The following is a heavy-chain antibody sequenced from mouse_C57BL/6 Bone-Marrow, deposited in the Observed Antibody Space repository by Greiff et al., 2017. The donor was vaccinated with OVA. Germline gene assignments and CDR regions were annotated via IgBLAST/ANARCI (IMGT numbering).Heavy chain of an antibody. Sequence: QVQLQQPGAELVKPGASVKLSCKASGYTFTSYWMQWVKQRPGQGLEWIGEIDPSDRYTNYNQKFKGKATLTVDTSSSTAYMQLSSLTSEDSAVYYCAREGSYGNSWFAYWGQGTLVTVSA. V-gene: IGHV1-50*01. CDR2: IDPSDRYT. J-gene: IGHJ3*01. D-gene: IGHD2-1*01. CDR1: GYTFTSYW. CDR3: AREGSYGNSWFAY.